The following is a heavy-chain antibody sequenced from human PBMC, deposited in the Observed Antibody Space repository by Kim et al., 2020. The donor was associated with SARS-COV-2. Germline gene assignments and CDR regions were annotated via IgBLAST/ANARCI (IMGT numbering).Heavy chain of an antibody. CDR3: ARERLEYFYGLDV. Sequence: SETLSLTCTFSGGPFSSGAYYWSWIRQQPGKGLEWIGDIYYSGSTHYNPSLKSRVSISVDTSKKQFSLKVTSVTAADTAVYFCARERLEYFYGLDVWGQGATVTV. CDR2: IYYSGST. CDR1: GGPFSSGAYY. J-gene: IGHJ6*02. D-gene: IGHD3-3*01. V-gene: IGHV4-31*03.